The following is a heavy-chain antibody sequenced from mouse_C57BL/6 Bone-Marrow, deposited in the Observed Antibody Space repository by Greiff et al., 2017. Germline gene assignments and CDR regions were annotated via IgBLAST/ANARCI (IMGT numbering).Heavy chain of an antibody. J-gene: IGHJ2*01. Sequence: VQLQQSGAELVRPGASVKLSSKASGYTFTDYYINWVKQRPGQGLEWIARIYPGSGNTYYNEKFKGKATLTAEKSSSTAYMQLSRLTSEDSAVYFGARSSYDYDPFDYWGQGTTLTVSS. CDR3: ARSSYDYDPFDY. CDR2: IYPGSGNT. D-gene: IGHD2-4*01. CDR1: GYTFTDYY. V-gene: IGHV1-76*01.